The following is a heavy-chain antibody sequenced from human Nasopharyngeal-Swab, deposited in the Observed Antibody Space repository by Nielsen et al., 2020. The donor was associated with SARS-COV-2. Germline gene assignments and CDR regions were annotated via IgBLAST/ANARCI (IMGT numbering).Heavy chain of an antibody. J-gene: IGHJ5*02. CDR2: IYYSGST. D-gene: IGHD6-19*01. V-gene: IGHV4-59*13. CDR3: AKGYSSGWWGGATADWFDP. Sequence: PGKGLEWIGCIYYSGSTNYNPSLKSRVTISVDTSKNQFSLKLSSVTAADTAVYYCAKGYSSGWWGGATADWFDPWGQGTLVTVSS.